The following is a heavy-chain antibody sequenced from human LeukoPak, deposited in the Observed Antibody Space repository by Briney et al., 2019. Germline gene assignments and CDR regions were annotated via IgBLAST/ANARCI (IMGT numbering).Heavy chain of an antibody. J-gene: IGHJ3*02. V-gene: IGHV4-59*08. CDR3: ARQITTVTTASAFDI. Sequence: SETLSLTCTVSDGSISIYYWNWIRQPPGKGLEWIGYIYYSGSTNYNPSLKSRVTISVDTSKNQFSLKLSSVTAADTAVYYCARQITTVTTASAFDIWGQGTMVTVSS. CDR1: DGSISIYY. CDR2: IYYSGST. D-gene: IGHD4-17*01.